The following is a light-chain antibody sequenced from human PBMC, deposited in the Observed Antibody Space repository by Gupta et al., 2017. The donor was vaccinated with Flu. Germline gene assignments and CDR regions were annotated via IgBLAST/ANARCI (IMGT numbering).Light chain of an antibody. V-gene: IGLV2-14*03. CDR1: SSDIGCYHS. CDR2: DVA. J-gene: IGLJ3*02. CDR3: SSYTISSTLV. Sequence: QSALTQPASVSGSPVQSITISCTGTSSDIGCYHSVSWYPHYHGKAPKGMIYDVAKRPAGVSNRFSGSKSGNTASLTISGLQAEDEADYYCSSYTISSTLVFGGGTTLTVL.